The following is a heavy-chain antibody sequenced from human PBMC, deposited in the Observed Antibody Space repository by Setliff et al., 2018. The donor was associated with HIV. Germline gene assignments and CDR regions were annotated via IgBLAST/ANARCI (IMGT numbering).Heavy chain of an antibody. CDR2: IYSDGRT. CDR3: AKAFGGYPNPIEYPQH. D-gene: IGHD3-16*01. V-gene: IGHV3-53*01. J-gene: IGHJ1*01. CDR1: GFTVSDNY. Sequence: PGGSLRLSCAASGFTVSDNYMTWVRQAPGKGLEWVSVIYSDGRTFYADSVKGRFTISRDDSKNTVYLQMNSLRAEDTAVYFCAKAFGGYPNPIEYPQHWGHGTLVTVSS.